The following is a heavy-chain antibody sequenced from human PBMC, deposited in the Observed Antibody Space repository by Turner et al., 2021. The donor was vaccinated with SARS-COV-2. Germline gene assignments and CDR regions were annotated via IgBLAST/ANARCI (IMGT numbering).Heavy chain of an antibody. Sequence: QVQLVDSGGGVVQPGRSLRLSCAAAGPASSNHAMHWVRQAPGKGLEWVANISHDASWINYADSVKGRFTISRDNPKNTLYLEMNSLRPEDTAVYHCVREGQRLVFDYWGQGTLVTVSS. CDR1: GPASSNHA. CDR3: VREGQRLVFDY. V-gene: IGHV3-30*04. CDR2: ISHDASWI. J-gene: IGHJ4*02. D-gene: IGHD6-19*01.